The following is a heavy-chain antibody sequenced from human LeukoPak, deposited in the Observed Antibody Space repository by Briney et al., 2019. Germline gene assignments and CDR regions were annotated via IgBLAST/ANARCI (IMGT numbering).Heavy chain of an antibody. CDR3: ARSDIVVVPAAFDC. CDR2: ISYDGSNR. Sequence: GGSLRLSCAASGVTFNNYAMHWVRQAPGKGLEWVTVISYDGSNRYYADFVKGRFSISRDNSKNTLYLQMNSLRAEGTAVYYCARSDIVVVPAAFDCWGQGSLVTVSS. CDR1: GVTFNNYA. D-gene: IGHD2-2*01. J-gene: IGHJ4*02. V-gene: IGHV3-30*04.